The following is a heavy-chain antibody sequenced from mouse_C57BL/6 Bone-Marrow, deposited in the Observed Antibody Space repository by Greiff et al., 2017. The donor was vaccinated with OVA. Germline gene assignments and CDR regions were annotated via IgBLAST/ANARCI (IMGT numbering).Heavy chain of an antibody. CDR3: ARYGSRGCYYAMDY. D-gene: IGHD1-1*01. J-gene: IGHJ4*01. CDR2: ISSGGSYT. CDR1: GFTFSSYG. Sequence: EVQLVESGGDLVKPGGSLKLSCAASGFTFSSYGMSWVRQTPDKRLEWVATISSGGSYTYYPDSVKGRFTISRDNAKNTLYLQMSSLKSEDTAMYYCARYGSRGCYYAMDYWGQGTSVTVSS. V-gene: IGHV5-6*01.